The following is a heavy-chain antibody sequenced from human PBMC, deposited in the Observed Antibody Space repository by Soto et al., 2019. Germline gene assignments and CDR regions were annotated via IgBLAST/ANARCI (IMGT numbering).Heavy chain of an antibody. CDR1: GLTLTRYS. V-gene: IGHV3-21*01. J-gene: IGHJ4*02. Sequence: GGSLRPSCAASGLTLTRYSMNWVRQAPGKGLERGSSISSTTNYIYYADSMKGRFTVSRDNAKNSVYLEMNSLSAEDTAVYYCARESEDFTSNFDYWGQGTLVTVSS. CDR3: ARESEDFTSNFDY. CDR2: ISSTTNYI.